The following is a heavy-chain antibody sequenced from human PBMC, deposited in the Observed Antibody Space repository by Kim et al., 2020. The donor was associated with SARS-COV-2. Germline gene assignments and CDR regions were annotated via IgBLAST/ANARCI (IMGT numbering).Heavy chain of an antibody. V-gene: IGHV3-33*06. CDR1: GFTFSSYG. Sequence: GGSLRLSCAASGFTFSSYGMHWVRQAPGKGLEWVAVIWYDGSNKYYADSVKGRFTISRDNSKNTLYLQMNSLRAEDTAVYYCAKDPSSGYGYYYYYYGMDVWGQGTTVTVSS. J-gene: IGHJ6*02. CDR2: IWYDGSNK. CDR3: AKDPSSGYGYYYYYYGMDV. D-gene: IGHD5-12*01.